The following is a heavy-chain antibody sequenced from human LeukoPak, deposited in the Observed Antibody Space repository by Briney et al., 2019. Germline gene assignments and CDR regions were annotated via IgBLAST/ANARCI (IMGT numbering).Heavy chain of an antibody. D-gene: IGHD2-2*01. V-gene: IGHV3-7*01. CDR1: GFTFSNYW. Sequence: GGSLRLSCAASGFTFSNYWMSWVRQAPGEGLEWVAKIKQDGSEKYYVDSVKGRFTISRDNAKNSLSLQMNSLRAEDTAVYYCARDQGYCTSASCRGAAFDVWGQGSMISVSS. J-gene: IGHJ3*01. CDR3: ARDQGYCTSASCRGAAFDV. CDR2: IKQDGSEK.